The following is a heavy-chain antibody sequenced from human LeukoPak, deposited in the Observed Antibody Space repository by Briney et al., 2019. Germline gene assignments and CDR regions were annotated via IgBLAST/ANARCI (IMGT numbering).Heavy chain of an antibody. J-gene: IGHJ4*02. Sequence: GGSLRLSCAASGFTFSSYWMHWVRQAPGKGLVWVSRINSDGSSTSYADSVKGRFTISRDNAKNTLYLQMNSLRAEDMAVYYCAREGFRSSTSCYGVCFDYWGQGTLVTVSS. V-gene: IGHV3-74*01. D-gene: IGHD2-2*01. CDR2: INSDGSST. CDR3: AREGFRSSTSCYGVCFDY. CDR1: GFTFSSYW.